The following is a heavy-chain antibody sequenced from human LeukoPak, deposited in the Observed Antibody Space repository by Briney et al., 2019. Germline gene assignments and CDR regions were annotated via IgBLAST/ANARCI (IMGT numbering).Heavy chain of an antibody. J-gene: IGHJ4*02. CDR1: GVTVSSNY. D-gene: IGHD6-19*01. CDR3: ATLISGWSLY. Sequence: PGGSLRLSCAASGVTVSSNYMSWVRQAPGRGLEWVSVIYSGGNTYYADSVRGRFTISRDNAKNTLYLQMNSLRAEDTAVYYCATLISGWSLYWGQGTLVTVSS. CDR2: IYSGGNT. V-gene: IGHV3-53*01.